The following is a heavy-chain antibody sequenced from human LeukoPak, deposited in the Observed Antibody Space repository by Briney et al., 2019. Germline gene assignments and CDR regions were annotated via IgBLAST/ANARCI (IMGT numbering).Heavy chain of an antibody. CDR2: ISSSSSYI. D-gene: IGHD3-10*01. CDR1: GFTFSSYS. Sequence: GGSLRLSCAASGFTFSSYSMNWVRQTPGKGLEWVSSISSSSSYIYYADSVKGRFTISRDNAKNSLYLQMNSLRAEDTAVYYCARVGWFGELLFLDYWGQGTLVTVSS. V-gene: IGHV3-21*01. J-gene: IGHJ4*02. CDR3: ARVGWFGELLFLDY.